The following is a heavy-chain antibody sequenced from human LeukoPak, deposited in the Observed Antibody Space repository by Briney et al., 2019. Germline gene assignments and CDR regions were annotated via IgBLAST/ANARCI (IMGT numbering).Heavy chain of an antibody. V-gene: IGHV1-8*01. CDR3: ARGDTIFGVVITLSYGMGV. J-gene: IGHJ6*02. Sequence: GASVKVSCKASGYTFTSYGINWVRQATGQGLEWMGWMNPNSGNTGYAQKFQGRVTMTRNTSISTAYMELSSLRSEDTAVYYCARGDTIFGVVITLSYGMGVWGQGTTVTVSS. CDR2: MNPNSGNT. D-gene: IGHD3-3*01. CDR1: GYTFTSYG.